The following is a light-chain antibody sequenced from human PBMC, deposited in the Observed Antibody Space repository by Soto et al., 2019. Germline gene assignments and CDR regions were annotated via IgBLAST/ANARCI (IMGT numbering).Light chain of an antibody. CDR1: QSVSSNY. Sequence: EIGLTQSPGTLSLSPGERATLSCRASQSVSSNYLAWYQQKPGQAPRLLIYGASSRATGIPDRFSGSGSGTDFTLTISRLEPEDFAVYYCQQYGSSPQTFGQGTKVEIK. CDR3: QQYGSSPQT. J-gene: IGKJ1*01. CDR2: GAS. V-gene: IGKV3-20*01.